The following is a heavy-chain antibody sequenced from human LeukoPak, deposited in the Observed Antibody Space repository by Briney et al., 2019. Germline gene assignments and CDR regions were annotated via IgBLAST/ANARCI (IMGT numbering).Heavy chain of an antibody. V-gene: IGHV3-21*06. Sequence: GGSLRLSCAASGFTFSNYTMIWVRQAPGKGLEWVSSISSSTTYIYYADSVKGRFTISRDTPKNSLYLQMNSLRAEDTAVYYCARALLAPRYFDYWGQGTLVTVSS. CDR1: GFTFSNYT. CDR3: ARALLAPRYFDY. J-gene: IGHJ4*02. CDR2: ISSSTTYI. D-gene: IGHD2-15*01.